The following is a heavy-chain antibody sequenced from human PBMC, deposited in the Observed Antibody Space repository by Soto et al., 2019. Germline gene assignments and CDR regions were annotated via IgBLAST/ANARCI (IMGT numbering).Heavy chain of an antibody. CDR2: IYPGDSDT. CDR1: GYSFTSYW. J-gene: IGHJ6*03. V-gene: IGHV5-51*01. D-gene: IGHD1-26*01. CDR3: AGHVMSIAAGIVGEDYYYMDG. Sequence: GESLKISCKGSGYSFTSYWIGWVRQMPGKGLEWMGIIYPGDSDTRYSPSFQGQVTISADKSTSSAYLQWSSLKASDTAMYYCAGHVMSIAAGIVGEDYYYMDGWGKGTTVTV.